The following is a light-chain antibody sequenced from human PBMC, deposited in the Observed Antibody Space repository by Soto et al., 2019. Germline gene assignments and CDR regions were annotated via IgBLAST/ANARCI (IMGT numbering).Light chain of an antibody. V-gene: IGLV2-14*01. CDR2: EVS. CDR1: SSDVGRYNY. Sequence: QSALTQPASVSGSPGQSITISCTGTSSDVGRYNYVSWYQQHPGKAPKLMIYEVSNRPSGVSNRFSSSKSGNTASLTISGLQAEDEADYYCTSYTSSNTVVFGGGTKLTVL. CDR3: TSYTSSNTVV. J-gene: IGLJ2*01.